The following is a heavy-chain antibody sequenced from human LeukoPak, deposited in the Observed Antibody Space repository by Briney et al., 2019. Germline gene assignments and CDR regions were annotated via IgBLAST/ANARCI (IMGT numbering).Heavy chain of an antibody. J-gene: IGHJ4*02. D-gene: IGHD2-15*01. CDR1: GFTFSSYS. V-gene: IGHV3-21*01. CDR3: ARDAVAATGYYFDY. Sequence: PGGSLRLSCAASGFTFSSYSMNWVRQAPGKGLEWVSSISSSSSYIYYADSVKGRFTISRDNAKNSLYLQMNSLRAEDTAVYYCARDAVAATGYYFDYWGQGTLVTVSS. CDR2: ISSSSSYI.